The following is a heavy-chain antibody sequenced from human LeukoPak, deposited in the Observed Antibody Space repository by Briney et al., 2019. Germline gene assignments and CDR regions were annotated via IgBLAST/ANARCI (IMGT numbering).Heavy chain of an antibody. CDR1: GYTFTSYD. J-gene: IGHJ3*02. CDR2: ISAYNGNT. Sequence: GASVKVSCKASGYTFTSYDINWVRQAPGQGLEWMGWISAYNGNTYFAQNLQGRVTMTTDTSTSTAYMELRSLRSDDTAVYYCAREEYCNSTTCYKAFDIWGQGTMVTVSS. V-gene: IGHV1-18*01. D-gene: IGHD2-2*02. CDR3: AREEYCNSTTCYKAFDI.